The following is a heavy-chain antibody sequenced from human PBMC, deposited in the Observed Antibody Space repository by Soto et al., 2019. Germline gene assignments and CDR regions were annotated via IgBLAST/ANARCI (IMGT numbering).Heavy chain of an antibody. V-gene: IGHV3-23*01. CDR3: AKDFGFGTTVVQNRFDY. D-gene: IGHD4-17*01. Sequence: GGSLRLSWAASGFTFSSYSMSWVRQAPGKGLEWVSAISGSGGSTYYADSVKGRFTISRDNSKNTLYLQMNSLRAEDTAVYYCAKDFGFGTTVVQNRFDYWGQGTLVTVSS. CDR1: GFTFSSYS. CDR2: ISGSGGST. J-gene: IGHJ4*02.